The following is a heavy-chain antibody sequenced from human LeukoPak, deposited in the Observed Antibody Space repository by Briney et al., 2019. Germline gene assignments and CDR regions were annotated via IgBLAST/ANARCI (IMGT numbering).Heavy chain of an antibody. Sequence: SETLSLTCSVSGGSISGYYWSWIRQPPGKGLEWIGYIYYTGSTNYNPSLKSRVTISVDTSKNQFSLKLSSVTAADTAVYYCARLFYYDSSGSLDYWGQGTLVTVSS. CDR2: IYYTGST. D-gene: IGHD3-22*01. CDR3: ARLFYYDSSGSLDY. V-gene: IGHV4-59*08. CDR1: GGSISGYY. J-gene: IGHJ4*02.